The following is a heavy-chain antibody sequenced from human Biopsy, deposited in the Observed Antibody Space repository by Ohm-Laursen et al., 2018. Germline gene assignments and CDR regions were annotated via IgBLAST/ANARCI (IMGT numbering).Heavy chain of an antibody. CDR3: ARNVRLQMTEHSGVISYSRYFAMDA. J-gene: IGHJ6*02. D-gene: IGHD2-15*01. V-gene: IGHV3-11*01. CDR1: GFTFTDYD. CDR2: VSATATSF. Sequence: SLRLSCAASGFTFTDYDMSWVRHVPGQGLQWLALVSATATSFYYADSVRGRFFISRDNAENSVFLEMSNLRADDTALYYCARNVRLQMTEHSGVISYSRYFAMDAWGQGTTVTVSS.